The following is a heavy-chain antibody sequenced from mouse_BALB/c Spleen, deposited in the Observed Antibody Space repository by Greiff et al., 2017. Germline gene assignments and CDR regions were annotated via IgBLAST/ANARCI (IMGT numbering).Heavy chain of an antibody. CDR1: GFNIKDTY. CDR2: IDPANGNT. CDR3: ASFITTVVRDYYFDY. Sequence: EVQLQESGAELVKPGASVKLSCPASGFNIKDTYMHWVKQRPEQGLEWIGRIDPANGNTKYDPKFQGKATITADTSSNTAYLQLSSLTSEDTAVYYCASFITTVVRDYYFDYWGQGTTLTVSS. D-gene: IGHD1-1*01. V-gene: IGHV14-3*02. J-gene: IGHJ2*01.